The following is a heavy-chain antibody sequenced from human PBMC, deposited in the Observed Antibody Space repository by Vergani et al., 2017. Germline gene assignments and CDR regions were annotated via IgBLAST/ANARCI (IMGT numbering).Heavy chain of an antibody. D-gene: IGHD2-15*01. J-gene: IGHJ4*02. CDR3: AKVSEDIVVVVAATPGFDY. V-gene: IGHV3-30*18. CDR2: ISYDGTNK. Sequence: QVQLVESGGGVVQPGRSLRLSCAASGFTFRTYGTHWVRQAPGKGLEWVAVISYDGTNKYYADSVKGRFTISRDNSKNTLYLQMNSLRAEDTAVYYWAKVSEDIVVVVAATPGFDYWGQGTLVTVSS. CDR1: GFTFRTYG.